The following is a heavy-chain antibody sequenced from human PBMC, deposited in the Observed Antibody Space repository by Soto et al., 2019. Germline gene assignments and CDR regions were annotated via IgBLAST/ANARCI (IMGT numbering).Heavy chain of an antibody. J-gene: IGHJ5*01. Sequence: SETLSLTCSVSGDSISNLDYFWAWIRQPPGQALEYIGYIYKSATTYYNPSFESRVAISVDTSKSQFSLNVTSVTAADTAVYFCARGRYCLTGRCFPNWFDSWGQGAMLTVSS. CDR1: GDSISNLDYF. V-gene: IGHV4-30-4*01. CDR3: ARGRYCLTGRCFPNWFDS. CDR2: IYKSATT. D-gene: IGHD7-27*01.